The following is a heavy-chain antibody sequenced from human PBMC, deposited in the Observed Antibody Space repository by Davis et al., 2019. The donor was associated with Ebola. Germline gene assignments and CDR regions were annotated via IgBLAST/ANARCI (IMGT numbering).Heavy chain of an antibody. CDR2: ISAYNGNT. J-gene: IGHJ6*02. CDR3: ARGRPAKYYYGSGSYSGMDV. Sequence: AASVKVSCKASGYTFTSYGISWVRQAPGQGLEWMGWISAYNGNTNYAQKFQGWVTMTRDTSISTAYMELSRLRSDDTAVYYCARGRPAKYYYGSGSYSGMDVWGQGTTVTVSS. V-gene: IGHV1-18*01. CDR1: GYTFTSYG. D-gene: IGHD3-10*01.